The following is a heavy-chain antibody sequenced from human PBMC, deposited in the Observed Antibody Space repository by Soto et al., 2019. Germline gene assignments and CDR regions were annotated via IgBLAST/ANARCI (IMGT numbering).Heavy chain of an antibody. Sequence: QVQLVQSGAEVKKPGTSVRISCKTSGYTFSNYDINWVRQAAGQGLEWMGWMNPKSGYTGSARNFQGRVTMTRDTSMTTAYMELSSLRSEDTAMYYCAGVMGSVDCWGQGTLVTVSS. CDR3: AGVMGSVDC. D-gene: IGHD1-26*01. CDR2: MNPKSGYT. CDR1: GYTFSNYD. J-gene: IGHJ4*02. V-gene: IGHV1-8*01.